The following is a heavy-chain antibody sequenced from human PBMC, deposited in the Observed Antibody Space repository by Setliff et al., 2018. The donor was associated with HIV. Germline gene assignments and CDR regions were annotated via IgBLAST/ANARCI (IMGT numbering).Heavy chain of an antibody. J-gene: IGHJ5*02. Sequence: PSETLSLTCTVSGGSISTYYWSWIRQPPGKGLEWIGSIYFTGSSDNNPSLKSRVTLSVDTSKHQFSLKLSSVTAADTAVYYCARVRWFDSSGRWDLQNWFDPWGQGTLVTVSS. CDR3: ARVRWFDSSGRWDLQNWFDP. CDR2: IYFTGSS. D-gene: IGHD6-25*01. CDR1: GGSISTYY. V-gene: IGHV4-59*01.